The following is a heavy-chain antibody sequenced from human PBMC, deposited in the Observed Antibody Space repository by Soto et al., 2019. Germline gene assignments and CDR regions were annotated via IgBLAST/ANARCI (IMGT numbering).Heavy chain of an antibody. J-gene: IGHJ4*02. Sequence: QLQLQESGPGLVKPSETLSLTCTVSGGSISSSSYYWGWIRQPPGKGLEWIGSIYYSGSTYYNPSLKSRVTISVDTSKNQFSLKLSSVTAADTAVYYCARHSELRYFDWLPTPYFDYWGQGTLVTVSS. CDR1: GGSISSSSYY. D-gene: IGHD3-9*01. V-gene: IGHV4-39*01. CDR2: IYYSGST. CDR3: ARHSELRYFDWLPTPYFDY.